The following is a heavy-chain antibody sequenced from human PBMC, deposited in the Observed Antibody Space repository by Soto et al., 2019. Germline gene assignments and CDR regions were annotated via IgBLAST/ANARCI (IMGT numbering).Heavy chain of an antibody. J-gene: IGHJ6*02. CDR2: ISAYNGNT. CDR1: GYTFTSYG. V-gene: IGHV1-18*01. Sequence: QVQLVQSGAEVKKPGASVKVSCKASGYTFTSYGISWVRQAPGQGLEGMGWISAYNGNTNYAQKLQGRVTMTTDTSASRAYMELRSLRSDDTAVYYCARGGGELRFLEWLLSTYGMDVWGQGTTVTVSS. CDR3: ARGGGELRFLEWLLSTYGMDV. D-gene: IGHD3-3*01.